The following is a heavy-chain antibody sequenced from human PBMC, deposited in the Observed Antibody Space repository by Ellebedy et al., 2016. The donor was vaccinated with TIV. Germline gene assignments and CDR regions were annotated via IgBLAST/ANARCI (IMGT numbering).Heavy chain of an antibody. CDR3: AKDDGITMIVVVEVVAFDI. D-gene: IGHD3-22*01. CDR1: GFAFNNYA. V-gene: IGHV3-23*01. CDR2: ISHTGSRT. Sequence: GESLKISCAASGFAFNNYAMSWVRQAPGKGLEWVSTISHTGSRTYYANSVEGRFIISRDNSKNTLYLQMNSLRAEDTAVYYCAKDDGITMIVVVEVVAFDIWGQGTMVTVSS. J-gene: IGHJ3*02.